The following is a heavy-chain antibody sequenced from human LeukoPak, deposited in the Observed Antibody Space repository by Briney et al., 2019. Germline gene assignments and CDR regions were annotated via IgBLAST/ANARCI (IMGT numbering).Heavy chain of an antibody. CDR2: MSLNSGNT. CDR3: ARGPPNWGFDY. J-gene: IGHJ4*02. V-gene: IGHV1-8*01. D-gene: IGHD7-27*01. Sequence: ASVKVSCRASGHTFTTYDLNWVRQAPGQGLEWLGWMSLNSGNTGYAQKFQGRVTMTRDTSISTAYMELSSLRSEDTAVYYCARGPPNWGFDYWGQGTLVTVSS. CDR1: GHTFTTYD.